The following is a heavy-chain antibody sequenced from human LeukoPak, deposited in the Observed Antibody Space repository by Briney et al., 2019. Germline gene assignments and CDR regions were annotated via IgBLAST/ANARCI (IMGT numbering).Heavy chain of an antibody. J-gene: IGHJ4*02. V-gene: IGHV3-23*01. CDR2: ISAGAGST. CDR3: ANQAGHGFYYFDY. D-gene: IGHD5-24*01. CDR1: GFTFSSYA. Sequence: GGSLRLSCAASGFTFSSYAMSWVRQAPEKGLEWVSGISAGAGSTNYADSVKGRFTISRDNSKNTLYLQMNSLRAEDTAVYHCANQAGHGFYYFDYWGQGTLVTVSS.